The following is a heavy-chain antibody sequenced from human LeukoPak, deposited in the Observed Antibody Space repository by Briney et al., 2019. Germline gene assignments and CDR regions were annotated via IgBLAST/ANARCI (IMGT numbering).Heavy chain of an antibody. Sequence: ASVKVSCKASGYTFTSYGISWVRQAPGQGLEWMGWISAYNGNTDYAQKLQGRVTMTTDTSTSTAYMELRSLRSDDTAVYYCARTAAIGGWFDPWGQGTLVTVSS. CDR1: GYTFTSYG. CDR3: ARTAAIGGWFDP. J-gene: IGHJ5*02. CDR2: ISAYNGNT. D-gene: IGHD2-2*02. V-gene: IGHV1-18*01.